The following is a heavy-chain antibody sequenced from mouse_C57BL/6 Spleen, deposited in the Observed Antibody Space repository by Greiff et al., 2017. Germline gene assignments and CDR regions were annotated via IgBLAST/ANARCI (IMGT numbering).Heavy chain of an antibody. CDR1: GYTFTSYW. CDR2: INPSNGGT. Sequence: QVQLQQPGTELVKPGASVKLSCKASGYTFTSYWMHWVKQRPGQGLEWIGNINPSNGGTNYNEKFKSKATLTVDKSSSTAYMQLSSLTSEDSAVYYCARVGLGLGLYDWYFDVWGTGTTVTVSS. J-gene: IGHJ1*03. CDR3: ARVGLGLGLYDWYFDV. V-gene: IGHV1-53*01. D-gene: IGHD6-1*01.